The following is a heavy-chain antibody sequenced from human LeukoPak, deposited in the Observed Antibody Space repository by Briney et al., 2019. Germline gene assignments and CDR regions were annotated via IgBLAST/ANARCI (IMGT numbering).Heavy chain of an antibody. CDR1: GGTFSSYA. CDR2: IIPILGIA. D-gene: IGHD3-22*01. V-gene: IGHV1-69*04. J-gene: IGHJ4*02. Sequence: SVKVSCKASGGTFSSYAISWVRQAPGQGLEWMGRIIPILGIANYAQKFQGRVTITADKSTSTAYMELSSLRSEDTAVYYCARSVIYYDSSGYAPFDYWGQGTLVTVSS. CDR3: ARSVIYYDSSGYAPFDY.